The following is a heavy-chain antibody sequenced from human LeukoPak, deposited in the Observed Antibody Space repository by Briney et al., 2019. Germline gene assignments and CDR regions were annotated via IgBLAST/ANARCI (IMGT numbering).Heavy chain of an antibody. CDR1: GFTFSSYS. J-gene: IGHJ4*02. Sequence: GGSLRLSCADSGFTFSSYSMNWVRQAPGEGLEWVSSISSSSSYIYYADSVKGRFTISRDNAKNSLYLQMNSLRAEDTAVYYCARPPSSLPIFGVVTPLFDYWGQGTLVTVSS. D-gene: IGHD3-3*01. CDR2: ISSSSSYI. CDR3: ARPPSSLPIFGVVTPLFDY. V-gene: IGHV3-21*01.